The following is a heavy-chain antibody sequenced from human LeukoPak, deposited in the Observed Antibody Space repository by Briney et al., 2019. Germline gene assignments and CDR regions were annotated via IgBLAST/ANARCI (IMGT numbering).Heavy chain of an antibody. Sequence: PGGSLRLSCAASGFTFSVTWMRWVRQAPGKRVEGVANIKGDGSQKYYVDSVKGRFTISRDNAKNSLYLQMNSLRAEDTAVYYCVSRLVPGLSWGQGTLVTVSS. CDR3: VSRLVPGLS. CDR2: IKGDGSQK. V-gene: IGHV3-7*01. CDR1: GFTFSVTW. D-gene: IGHD4-11*01. J-gene: IGHJ1*01.